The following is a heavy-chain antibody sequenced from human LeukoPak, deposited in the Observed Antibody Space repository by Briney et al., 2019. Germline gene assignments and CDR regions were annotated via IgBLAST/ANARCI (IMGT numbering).Heavy chain of an antibody. CDR2: ISSSGSTI. V-gene: IGHV3-48*03. J-gene: IGHJ4*02. CDR1: GFTFSSYE. CDR3: AKGYYDTGELFDY. Sequence: TGGSLRLSCAASGFTFSSYEMNWVRQAPGKGLEWVSYISSSGSTIYYADSVKGRFTISRDNSKNTLYLQMNSLRAEDTAVYYCAKGYYDTGELFDYWGQGTLVTVSS. D-gene: IGHD3-16*01.